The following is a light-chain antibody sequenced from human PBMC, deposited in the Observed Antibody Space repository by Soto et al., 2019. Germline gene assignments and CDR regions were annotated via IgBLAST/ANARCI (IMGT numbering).Light chain of an antibody. CDR2: SAS. J-gene: IGKJ5*01. V-gene: IGKV1-39*01. CDR3: QQNHTLPLT. Sequence: DIQMTQSPASLSVSVGDRATITCRASQSISSYLTWYQQKPGQAPKLLIQSASTLQRGFPSRFSGSGSRTDFTLTITSLQPDDFATYYCQQNHTLPLTFGHGTRLHIK. CDR1: QSISSY.